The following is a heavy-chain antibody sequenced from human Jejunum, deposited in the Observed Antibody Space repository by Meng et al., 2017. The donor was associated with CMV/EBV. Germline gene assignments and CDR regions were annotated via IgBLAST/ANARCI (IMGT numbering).Heavy chain of an antibody. CDR1: GFTLISYA. Sequence: SGFTLISYAIHWVRQTPGKGLEWVAGIWYDGNKRWYADSVKGRFTVSRDDPKNTLDLQMSSLRAEDTAIYYCVREYASSWRHYGMDVWGQGTTVTVSS. V-gene: IGHV3-33*01. D-gene: IGHD2-2*01. CDR2: IWYDGNKR. J-gene: IGHJ6*02. CDR3: VREYASSWRHYGMDV.